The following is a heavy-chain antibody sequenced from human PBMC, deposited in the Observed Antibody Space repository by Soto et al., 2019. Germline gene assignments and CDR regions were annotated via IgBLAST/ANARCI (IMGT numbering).Heavy chain of an antibody. Sequence: GGSLRLSCAASGFTFSSYWMHWVRQAPGKGLEWVSGISGGGGSTNYADSVKGRFTISRDNSKNTLYLQMNSLRAEDTAVYYCANELRDYDFWSGYKPPDWGQGTLVTVSS. CDR3: ANELRDYDFWSGYKPPD. CDR1: GFTFSSYW. J-gene: IGHJ4*02. D-gene: IGHD3-3*01. CDR2: ISGGGGST. V-gene: IGHV3-23*01.